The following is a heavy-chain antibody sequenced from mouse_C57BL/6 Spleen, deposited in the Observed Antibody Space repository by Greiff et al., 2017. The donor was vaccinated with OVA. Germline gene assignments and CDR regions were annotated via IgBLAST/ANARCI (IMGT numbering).Heavy chain of an antibody. J-gene: IGHJ1*03. CDR2: INPNNGGT. CDR1: GYTFTDYN. V-gene: IGHV1-18*01. CDR3: ARKGGGYFSYWYFDV. Sequence: VQLQQSGPELVKPGASVKIPCKASGYTFTDYNMDWVKQSHGKSLEWIGDINPNNGGTIYNQKFKGKATLTVDKSSSTAYMELRSLTSEDTAVYYCARKGGGYFSYWYFDVWGTGTTVTVSS. D-gene: IGHD2-3*01.